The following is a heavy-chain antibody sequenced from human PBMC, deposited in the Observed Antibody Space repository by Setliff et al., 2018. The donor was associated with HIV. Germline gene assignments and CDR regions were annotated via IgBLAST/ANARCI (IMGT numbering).Heavy chain of an antibody. V-gene: IGHV4-38-2*01. J-gene: IGHJ4*02. Sequence: SETLSLTCDVSSYSISSGYYWGWIRQPPGKGLEWIANIYHNGNTHYNPSVKSRVTITVDTSKNQFSLKLRSVTAADTAVYYCARRPPYWGFDFWGQGTLVTVSS. D-gene: IGHD3-16*01. CDR3: ARRPPYWGFDF. CDR1: SYSISSGYY. CDR2: IYHNGNT.